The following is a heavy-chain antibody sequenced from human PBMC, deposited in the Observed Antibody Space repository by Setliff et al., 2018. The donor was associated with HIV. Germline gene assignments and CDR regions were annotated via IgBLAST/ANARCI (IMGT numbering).Heavy chain of an antibody. V-gene: IGHV7-4-1*02. CDR2: INTNTGNP. Sequence: ASVKVSCKASGYTFTSYAMNWVRQAPGQGLEWMGWINTNTGNPTYAQGFTGRFVFSLDTSVSTAYLQISSLRSEDTAVYYCASGSNWDIFDYWGQGTLVTVSS. CDR1: GYTFTSYA. D-gene: IGHD6-13*01. CDR3: ASGSNWDIFDY. J-gene: IGHJ4*02.